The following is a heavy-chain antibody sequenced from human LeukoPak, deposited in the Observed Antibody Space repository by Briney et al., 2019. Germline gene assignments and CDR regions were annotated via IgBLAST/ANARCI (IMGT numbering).Heavy chain of an antibody. CDR1: GGSISSYY. CDR3: ARGGITMVRGVIPYYYYYGMDV. Sequence: SETLSLTCTVSGGSISSYYWSWIRQPAGKGLEWIGRIYASGSTNYNPSLKSRVTMSVDTSKNQFSLKLSSVTAADTAVYYCARGGITMVRGVIPYYYYYGMDVWGQGTTVTVSS. D-gene: IGHD3-10*01. CDR2: IYASGST. V-gene: IGHV4-4*07. J-gene: IGHJ6*02.